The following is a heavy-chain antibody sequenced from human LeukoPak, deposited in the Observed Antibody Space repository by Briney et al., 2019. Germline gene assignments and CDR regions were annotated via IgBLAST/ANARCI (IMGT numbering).Heavy chain of an antibody. J-gene: IGHJ4*02. Sequence: GSLRLSCAASGFTFRSYSMNWVRQPPGKGLEWIGNIYYGGSSYYNPSLQSRVTISLDTSKNQFSLKLRSVTAADTAVYYCAREVWYDILTGYYFDYWGQGTLVTVSS. D-gene: IGHD3-9*01. CDR3: AREVWYDILTGYYFDY. CDR1: GFTFRSYS. CDR2: IYYGGSS. V-gene: IGHV4-39*07.